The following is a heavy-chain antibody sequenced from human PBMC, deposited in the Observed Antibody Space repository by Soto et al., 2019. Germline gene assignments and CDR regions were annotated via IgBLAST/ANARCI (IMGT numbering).Heavy chain of an antibody. D-gene: IGHD3-10*01. CDR2: ISGSGGST. J-gene: IGHJ4*02. CDR1: GFTFSSYA. CDR3: AKDLVTYYYGSGSTFDY. V-gene: IGHV3-23*01. Sequence: PGGSLRLSCAASGFTFSSYAMSWVRQAPGKGLEWVSAISGSGGSTYYADSVKGRFTISRDNSKNTLYLQMNSLRAEDTAVYYCAKDLVTYYYGSGSTFDYWVQGTLVTVSS.